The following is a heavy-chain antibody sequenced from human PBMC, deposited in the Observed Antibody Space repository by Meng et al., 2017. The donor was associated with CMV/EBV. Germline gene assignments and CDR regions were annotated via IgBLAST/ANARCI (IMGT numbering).Heavy chain of an antibody. D-gene: IGHD3-3*01. V-gene: IGHV4-4*02. CDR2: IYHSGST. CDR3: ARKYYDFWSGYWGYGMDV. CDR1: GGSISSSNW. J-gene: IGHJ6*02. Sequence: SETLSLTCAVSGGSISSSNWWSWVRQPPGKGLEWIGEIYHSGSTNYNPPLKSRVTISVDKSKNQFSLKLSSVTAADTAVYYCARKYYDFWSGYWGYGMDVWGQGTTVTVSS.